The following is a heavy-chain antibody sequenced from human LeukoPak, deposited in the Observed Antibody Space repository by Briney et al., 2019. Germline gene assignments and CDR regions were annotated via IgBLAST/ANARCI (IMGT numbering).Heavy chain of an antibody. CDR2: ISTSGSAI. V-gene: IGHV3-48*03. Sequence: GGSLRLSCAASGFTFSSYEMNWVRQAPGKGLEWVSYISTSGSAIYYADSVKGRFTISRDNAKNSLYLQMDSLRAKDTAFYYCARDVNWGFDYWGQGAQVTVSS. CDR3: ARDVNWGFDY. D-gene: IGHD7-27*01. CDR1: GFTFSSYE. J-gene: IGHJ4*02.